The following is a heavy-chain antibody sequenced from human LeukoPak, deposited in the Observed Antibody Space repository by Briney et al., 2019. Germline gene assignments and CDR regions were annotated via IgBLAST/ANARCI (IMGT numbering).Heavy chain of an antibody. Sequence: SETLSLTCTVSGGSISSGGYYWSWIRQHPGTGLGWIGYIYYSGSTHYNPSLKSRVTISVDTSKNQFSLKLSSVTAADTAVYYCARDMTDWWFDPWGQGTLVTVSS. V-gene: IGHV4-31*03. CDR2: IYYSGST. CDR3: ARDMTDWWFDP. J-gene: IGHJ5*02. CDR1: GGSISSGGYY. D-gene: IGHD3-9*01.